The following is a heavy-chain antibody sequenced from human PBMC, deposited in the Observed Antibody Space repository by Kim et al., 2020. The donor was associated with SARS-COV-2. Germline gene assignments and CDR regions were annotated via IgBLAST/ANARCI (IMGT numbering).Heavy chain of an antibody. D-gene: IGHD3-3*01. CDR2: IWYDGSNN. J-gene: IGHJ4*02. CDR1: GFTFSSYG. V-gene: IGHV3-33*01. Sequence: GGSLRLSCAASGFTFSSYGMHWVRQAPGKGLEWVAVIWYDGSNNYYADSVKGRFTISRDNSKNTLYLQMNSLRAEDTAVYYCARAPLGAGLGHFDSWGQGTLVTVCS. CDR3: ARAPLGAGLGHFDS.